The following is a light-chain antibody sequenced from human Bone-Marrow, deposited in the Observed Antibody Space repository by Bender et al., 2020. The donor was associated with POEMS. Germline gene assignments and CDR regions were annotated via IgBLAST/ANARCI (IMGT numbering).Light chain of an antibody. CDR1: NSDVGRYNH. V-gene: IGLV2-14*03. CDR2: DVN. J-gene: IGLJ2*01. CDR3: QAWDTSTAWGV. Sequence: QSALTQPASVSGSPGQSITISCTGTNSDVGRYNHVSWYQQHPGKAPKLIIYDVNLRPSGLSNRFSGSNSGNTATLTISGTQAMDEADYYCQAWDTSTAWGVFGGGTKLTVL.